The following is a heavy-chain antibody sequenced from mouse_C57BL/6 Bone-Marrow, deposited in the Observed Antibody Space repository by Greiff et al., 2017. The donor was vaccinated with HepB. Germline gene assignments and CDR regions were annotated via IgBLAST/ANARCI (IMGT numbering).Heavy chain of an antibody. Sequence: EVKVEESGGGLVQPGGSMKLSCAASGFTFSDAWMDWVRQSPEKGLEWVAEIRNKANNHATYYAESVKGSFTISRDDSTSSVYLQMNSLRSEDTGIYSCTSYDYDGWFAYWGQGTLVTVSA. CDR3: TSYDYDGWFAY. J-gene: IGHJ3*01. CDR1: GFTFSDAW. V-gene: IGHV6-6*01. CDR2: IRNKANNHAT. D-gene: IGHD2-4*01.